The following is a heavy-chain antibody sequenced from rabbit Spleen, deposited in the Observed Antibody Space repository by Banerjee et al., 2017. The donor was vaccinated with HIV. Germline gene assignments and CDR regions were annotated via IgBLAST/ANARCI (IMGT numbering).Heavy chain of an antibody. Sequence: QEQLVESGGGLVQPEGSLTLTCTASGFTIRSYYYMCWVRQAPGKGLEWISCIAGSSSGFTYSATWAKGRFTISKTSSTTVTLQMTSLTVADTATYFCARDTGSSFSSYGMDLWGQGTLVTVS. V-gene: IGHV1S45*01. CDR1: GFTIRSYYY. CDR2: IAGSSSGFT. J-gene: IGHJ6*01. D-gene: IGHD8-1*01. CDR3: ARDTGSSFSSYGMDL.